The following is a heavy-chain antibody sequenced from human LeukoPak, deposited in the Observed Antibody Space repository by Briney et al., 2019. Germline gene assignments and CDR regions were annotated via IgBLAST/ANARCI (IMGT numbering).Heavy chain of an antibody. CDR2: IYPGDSDT. V-gene: IGHV5-51*01. CDR3: ARHLYSISSGLEY. Sequence: GESLKISCKVSGYSFTNYWISWVRQMPVKGLEWMGIIYPGDSDTRYRPSFQGQDTISVDKSISTAYLQWSSLKASDTATYYCARHLYSISSGLEYWGQGTLVTVSS. J-gene: IGHJ4*02. CDR1: GYSFTNYW. D-gene: IGHD6-6*01.